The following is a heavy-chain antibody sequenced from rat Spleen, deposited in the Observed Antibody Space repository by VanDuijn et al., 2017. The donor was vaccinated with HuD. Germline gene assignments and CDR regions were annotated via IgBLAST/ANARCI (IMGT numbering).Heavy chain of an antibody. D-gene: IGHD5-1*01. V-gene: IGHV5-25*01. Sequence: EVQLVESGGGLVQPGRSLKLSCAASGFTFSDYDMAWVRQAPTKGLEWVASLSPSGGSTYYRDSVKGRFTVSRNNAKSTLYLQMDSLRSEDTATYYCARGTGSRNWFAYWGQGTLVTVSS. CDR2: LSPSGGST. CDR3: ARGTGSRNWFAY. CDR1: GFTFSDYD. J-gene: IGHJ3*01.